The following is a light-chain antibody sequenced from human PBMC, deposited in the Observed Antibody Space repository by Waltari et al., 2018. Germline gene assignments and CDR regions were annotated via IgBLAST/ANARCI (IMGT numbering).Light chain of an antibody. J-gene: IGLJ2*01. Sequence: SYVVTQSPSVSVAPGETARITWGGDNSGSKSGHWSQQRPGPAPVLVISYDSDRPSGIPERFSGSNSGNTATLTISWVEAEDEADYYCLVWHSTIDHQGVFGGGTKLTVL. CDR3: LVWHSTIDHQGV. V-gene: IGLV3-21*04. CDR1: NSGSKS. CDR2: YDS.